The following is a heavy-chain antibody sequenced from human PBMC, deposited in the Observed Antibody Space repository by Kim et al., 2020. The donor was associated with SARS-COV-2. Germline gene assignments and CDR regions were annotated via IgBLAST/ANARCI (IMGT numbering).Heavy chain of an antibody. V-gene: IGHV3-23*01. Sequence: VKGRFTISRDNSKNTRYLQMNSLRAEDTAVYYCAKDPYYDFWSGYSFDYWGQGTLVTVSS. J-gene: IGHJ4*02. D-gene: IGHD3-3*01. CDR3: AKDPYYDFWSGYSFDY.